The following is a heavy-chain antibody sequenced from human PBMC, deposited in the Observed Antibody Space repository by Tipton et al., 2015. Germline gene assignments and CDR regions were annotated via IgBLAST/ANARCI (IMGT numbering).Heavy chain of an antibody. CDR1: GGSISNMNW. Sequence: SLRLSCAVSGGSISNMNWWNWVRQSPGKGLEWIGEIYHTGLTNYNPSLKSRVTISIDKSRNQFSLKLSSVTAADTAVYYCAALGMSTTISDYWGQGTLVTVSS. CDR3: AALGMSTTISDY. V-gene: IGHV4-4*02. D-gene: IGHD1-1*01. CDR2: IYHTGLT. J-gene: IGHJ4*02.